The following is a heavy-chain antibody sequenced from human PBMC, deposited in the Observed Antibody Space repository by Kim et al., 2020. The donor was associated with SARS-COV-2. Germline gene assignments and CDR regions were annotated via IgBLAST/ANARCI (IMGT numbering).Heavy chain of an antibody. CDR1: GFTFSSYA. CDR2: ISGSGGGT. V-gene: IGHV3-23*01. J-gene: IGHJ4*02. D-gene: IGHD3-10*01. CDR3: AKTKRDVLLWFGELSGPY. Sequence: GGSLRLSCAASGFTFSSYAMSWVRQAPGKGLEWVSAISGSGGGTYYADSVKGRFTISRDNSKNTLYLQMNSLRAEDTAVYYCAKTKRDVLLWFGELSGPYWGQGTLVTVSS.